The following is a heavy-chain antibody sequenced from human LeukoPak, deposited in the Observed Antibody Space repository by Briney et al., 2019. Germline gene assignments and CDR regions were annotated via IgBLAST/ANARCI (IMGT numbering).Heavy chain of an antibody. CDR2: ISSSSSYI. V-gene: IGHV3-21*05. Sequence: GGSLRLSCAASGFTFSSYGMTWVRQAPGKGREWVSYISSSSSYIYYADSGKGRLTISRHNAKNSLYLQMNSLRAEDTAVYYCARDFGMATIWGQGTLVTVSS. CDR1: GFTFSSYG. D-gene: IGHD5-24*01. J-gene: IGHJ4*02. CDR3: ARDFGMATI.